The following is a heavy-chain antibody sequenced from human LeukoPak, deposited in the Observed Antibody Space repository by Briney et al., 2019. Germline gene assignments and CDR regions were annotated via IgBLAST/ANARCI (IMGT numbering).Heavy chain of an antibody. V-gene: IGHV4-30-2*01. CDR1: GGSISSGGYS. CDR2: IYHSGST. Sequence: SETLSLTCTVSGGSISSGGYSWSWIRQPRGKGLEWIGYIYHSGSTYYNPSLKSRVTISVDRSKNHFSLKLSSVTAADTAVYYCARMRTGTAGYFDYWGQGTLVTVSS. D-gene: IGHD1-1*01. J-gene: IGHJ4*02. CDR3: ARMRTGTAGYFDY.